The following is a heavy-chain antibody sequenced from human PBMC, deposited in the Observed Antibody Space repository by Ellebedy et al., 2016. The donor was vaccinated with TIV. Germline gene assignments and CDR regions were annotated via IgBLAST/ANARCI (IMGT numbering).Heavy chain of an antibody. CDR1: GYTFTSYA. CDR2: IIPILGIA. V-gene: IGHV1-18*01. D-gene: IGHD4-17*01. Sequence: ASVKVSXKASGYTFTSYAISWVRQAPGQGLEWMGRIIPILGIANYAQKLQGRVTMTTDTSTSTAYMELRSLRSDDTAVYYCARSHDYGDYEEIDYWGQGTLVTVSS. J-gene: IGHJ4*02. CDR3: ARSHDYGDYEEIDY.